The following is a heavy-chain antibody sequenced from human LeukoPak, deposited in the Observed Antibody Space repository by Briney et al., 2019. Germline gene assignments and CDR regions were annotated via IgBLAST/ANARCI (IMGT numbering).Heavy chain of an antibody. Sequence: PSETPSLTCTVSGGSISSTSYYWGWIRQPPGRGLEWIGSIYYNGNIYYNPSLKSRVTISVDTSKNQFSLKLSSVTAADTAVYYCARHSGYSSDLGNPNFDTWGHETLVTVSS. V-gene: IGHV4-39*01. CDR3: ARHSGYSSDLGNPNFDT. CDR1: GGSISSTSYY. CDR2: IYYNGNI. D-gene: IGHD6-19*01. J-gene: IGHJ4*03.